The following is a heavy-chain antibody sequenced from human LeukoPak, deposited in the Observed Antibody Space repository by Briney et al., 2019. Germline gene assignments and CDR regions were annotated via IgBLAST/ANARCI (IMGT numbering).Heavy chain of an antibody. CDR2: ISGSGDST. CDR3: AKRAVAGTGRGFDI. D-gene: IGHD6-19*01. V-gene: IGHV3-23*01. J-gene: IGHJ3*02. CDR1: GFTFSSYA. Sequence: GGSLRLSCAASGFTFSSYAMNWVRQAPGKGLEWVSLISGSGDSTDYADSVKGRFTISRDNSKNTLYLQINSLRADDTAVYYCAKRAVAGTGRGFDIWGQGTLVIVSS.